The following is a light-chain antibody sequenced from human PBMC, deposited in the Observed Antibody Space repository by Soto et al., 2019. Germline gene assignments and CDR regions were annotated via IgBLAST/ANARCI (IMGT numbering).Light chain of an antibody. V-gene: IGLV2-8*01. CDR2: EVN. CDR3: SSHGGNSPYV. J-gene: IGLJ1*01. CDR1: TSDIGGYNY. Sequence: QSVLTQPPSASGSPGQSVAISCTGTTSDIGGYNYVSWYQQHPGKAPKLMIYEVNKRLSGVPDRFPGSKSGNTASLTVSGLQAEDEADYYCSSHGGNSPYVFGTGTKVTVL.